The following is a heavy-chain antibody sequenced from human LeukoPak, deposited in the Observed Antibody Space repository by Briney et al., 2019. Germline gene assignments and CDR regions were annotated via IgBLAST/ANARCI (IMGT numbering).Heavy chain of an antibody. Sequence: GGSLRLSCAASGFTFNSYWMVWFRQAPGKGLVWVSCINPDGSWTLHADSVKGRFAISRDYARDTLYLQMNSLGVEDTAMYYCARYEQRPGVTASDPWSQGTLVTVSS. CDR3: ARYEQRPGVTASDP. D-gene: IGHD2-21*02. CDR2: INPDGSWT. V-gene: IGHV3-74*01. CDR1: GFTFNSYW. J-gene: IGHJ5*02.